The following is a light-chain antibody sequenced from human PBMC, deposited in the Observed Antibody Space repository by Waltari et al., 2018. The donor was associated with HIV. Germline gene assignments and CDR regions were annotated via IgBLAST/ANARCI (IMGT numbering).Light chain of an antibody. CDR3: GTWDSSLSAWV. J-gene: IGLJ3*02. CDR1: SSNLGNNY. Sequence: QSVLTQPPSVSAAPGQQVTISCSGSSSNLGNNYVTWYQQLPGTAPKLLIYDSNKRPSGIPDRFSGSKSGTSGTLAITGLQTGDEADYYCGTWDSSLSAWVFGGGTKLTVL. CDR2: DSN. V-gene: IGLV1-51*01.